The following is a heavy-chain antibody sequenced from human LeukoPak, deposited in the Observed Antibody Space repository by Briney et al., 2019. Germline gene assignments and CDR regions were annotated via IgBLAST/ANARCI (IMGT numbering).Heavy chain of an antibody. CDR3: ARVQGIAVAGTSRFDY. V-gene: IGHV1-2*02. CDR1: GYTFTGYY. CDR2: INPNSGGT. Sequence: GASVKVSCKASGYTFTGYYMHWVRQAPGQGLEWMGWINPNSGGTNYAQKFQGRVTMTRDTSISTAYMELSRLRSDDTAVYYCARVQGIAVAGTSRFDYWGQGTLVTVSS. D-gene: IGHD6-19*01. J-gene: IGHJ4*02.